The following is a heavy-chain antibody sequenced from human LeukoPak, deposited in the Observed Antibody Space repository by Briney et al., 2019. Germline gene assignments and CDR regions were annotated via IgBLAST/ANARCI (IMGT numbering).Heavy chain of an antibody. Sequence: QTGGSLRLSCAASEFTFSSYAMSWVRQAPGKGLEWVSAISGSGGSTYYADSVKGRFTISRDNSKNTLYLQMNSLRAEDTAVYYCAKDLYYYDSSGLFDYWGQGTLVTVSS. CDR3: AKDLYYYDSSGLFDY. CDR1: EFTFSSYA. D-gene: IGHD3-22*01. V-gene: IGHV3-23*01. CDR2: ISGSGGST. J-gene: IGHJ4*02.